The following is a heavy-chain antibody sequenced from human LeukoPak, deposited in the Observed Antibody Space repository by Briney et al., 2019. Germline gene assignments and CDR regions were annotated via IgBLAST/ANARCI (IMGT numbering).Heavy chain of an antibody. D-gene: IGHD1-26*01. Sequence: ASVTVSCKASGYTFSGYGVSWVRQARGQGLEWMGWINTYNGNTKYAQKFQGRVTMTTDTSTSTAYMDLRSLRSDDTAVYYCARDPSLIVGASISFFDYWGQGTLVTVSS. J-gene: IGHJ4*02. CDR2: INTYNGNT. CDR1: GYTFSGYG. CDR3: ARDPSLIVGASISFFDY. V-gene: IGHV1-18*04.